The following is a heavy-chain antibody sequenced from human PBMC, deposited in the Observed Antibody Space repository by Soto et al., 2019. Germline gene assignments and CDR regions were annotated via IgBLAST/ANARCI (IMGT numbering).Heavy chain of an antibody. D-gene: IGHD1-1*01. CDR1: GYTFTSYG. J-gene: IGHJ4*02. V-gene: IGHV1-18*01. Sequence: QVHLVQSGAEVKKPGASVKVSCKASGYTFTSYGITWVRQAPGQGLEWMGWISAHNGNTDYAQKLQCRVIVTRDTSTSTAYMELRSLISDDTAVYYCARGRYGDYWGQGALGTVSS. CDR2: ISAHNGNT. CDR3: ARGRYGDY.